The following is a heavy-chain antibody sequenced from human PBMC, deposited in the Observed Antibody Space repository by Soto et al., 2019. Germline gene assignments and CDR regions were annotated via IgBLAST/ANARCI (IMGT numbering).Heavy chain of an antibody. V-gene: IGHV5-10-1*01. J-gene: IGHJ4*02. D-gene: IGHD3-22*01. CDR3: ARQIYDSDTGPNFQYYFDA. CDR2: SDPSDSQT. CDR1: GYSFAGYW. Sequence: GESLKISCKGSGYSFAGYWITWVRQKPGKGLEWMGRSDPSDSQTYYSPSFRGHVTISVTKSITTVFLQWSSLRASDTAMYYCARQIYDSDTGPNFQYYFDAWGQGTPVTVSS.